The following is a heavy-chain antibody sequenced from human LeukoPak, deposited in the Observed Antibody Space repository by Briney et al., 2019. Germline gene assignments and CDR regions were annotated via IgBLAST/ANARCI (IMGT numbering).Heavy chain of an antibody. V-gene: IGHV3-23*01. CDR2: ITNSGGGT. J-gene: IGHJ3*02. CDR3: AKARAFDI. CDR1: GFTFSNHA. Sequence: GGSLRLSCVASGFTFSNHAMSWVRQAPGKGLEWVSVITNSGGGTYYADSVRGRFTISRDNSRNTLYLQMNTLSADDTAVYYCAKARAFDIWGQGTMVTVSS.